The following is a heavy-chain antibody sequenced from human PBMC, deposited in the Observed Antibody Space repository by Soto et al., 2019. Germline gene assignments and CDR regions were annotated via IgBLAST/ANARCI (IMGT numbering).Heavy chain of an antibody. J-gene: IGHJ4*02. V-gene: IGHV4-59*01. D-gene: IGHD5-18*01. CDR1: GGSISSYY. CDR2: IYYSGST. Sequence: QVQLQESGPGLVKPSETLSLTCTVSGGSISSYYWSWIRQPPGKGLEWFGYIYYSGSTNYTSSLTSRVIIPVDTSKHHVALKLSSVTAGDTAVYFCVRGRIQQWSPFDYWGQGTLVTVSS. CDR3: VRGRIQQWSPFDY.